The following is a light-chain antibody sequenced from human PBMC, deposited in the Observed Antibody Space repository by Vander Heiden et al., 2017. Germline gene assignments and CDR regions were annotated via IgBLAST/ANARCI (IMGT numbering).Light chain of an antibody. Sequence: QSALTQSASVSQTPGQSVTMSCSGSSSKIGGHTVNRYQQVPGAAPIIVSYSDSQGPVGVPARFAGSRSGTSASLGIRGVQSEDEADYDCAAWDRSLNGLVFGGGTKLTVL. CDR2: SDS. CDR3: AAWDRSLNGLV. V-gene: IGLV1-44*01. CDR1: SSKIGGHT. J-gene: IGLJ2*01.